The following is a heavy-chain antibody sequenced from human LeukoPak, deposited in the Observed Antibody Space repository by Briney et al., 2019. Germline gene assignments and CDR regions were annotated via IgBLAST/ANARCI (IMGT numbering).Heavy chain of an antibody. CDR2: INPNSGGT. V-gene: IGHV1-2*06. CDR3: ARDEYCSSTSCSSIDY. Sequence: GASVKVSCKASGYTFTGYYMHWVRQAPGQGLEWMGRINPNSGGTNYAQKFQGRVTMTRDTSISTAYMELSRLRSDDTAVYYCARDEYCSSTSCSSIDYWGQGTLVTVSS. J-gene: IGHJ4*02. CDR1: GYTFTGYY. D-gene: IGHD2-2*01.